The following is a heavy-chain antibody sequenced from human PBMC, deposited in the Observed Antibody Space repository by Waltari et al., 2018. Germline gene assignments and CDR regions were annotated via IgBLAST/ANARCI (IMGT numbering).Heavy chain of an antibody. CDR2: ISGSGGSK. CDR3: AAPSD. J-gene: IGHJ4*02. CDR1: GFTFSSYA. Sequence: EVQLLESGGGLVQPGGSLRLSCAASGFTFSSYAMSWVRQAPGKGWEWGSVISGSGGSKYYADSVKGRFTIYRDNAKNTLYRQMNRLRAEDTDGYYCAAPSDWGQGTLVTVSS. D-gene: IGHD2-2*01. V-gene: IGHV3-23*01.